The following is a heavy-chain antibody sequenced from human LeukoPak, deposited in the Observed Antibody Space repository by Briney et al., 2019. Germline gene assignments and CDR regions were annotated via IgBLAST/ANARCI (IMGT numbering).Heavy chain of an antibody. V-gene: IGHV1-46*01. J-gene: IGHJ4*02. CDR1: GYTFTSYY. CDR2: INPSGGST. D-gene: IGHD6-13*01. CDR3: ARGRYSSSWYESIKFDY. Sequence: ASVKVSYKASGYTFTSYYMHWVRQAPGQGLEWMGIINPSGGSTSYAQKFQGRVTMTRDTSTSTVYMELSSLRSEDTAVYYCARGRYSSSWYESIKFDYWGQGTLVTVSS.